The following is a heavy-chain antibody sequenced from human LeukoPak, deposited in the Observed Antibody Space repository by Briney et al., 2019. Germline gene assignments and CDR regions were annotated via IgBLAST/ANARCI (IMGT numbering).Heavy chain of an antibody. CDR2: IIPILGIA. CDR1: GGTFSSYA. D-gene: IGHD3-3*01. Sequence: SVKVSCKASGGTFSSYAISWVRQAPGQGLEWMGGIIPILGIANYAQKFQGRVTITADKSTSTAYMELSSLRSEDTAVYYCAREADRGFWSGYYMDYWGQGTLVTVSS. CDR3: AREADRGFWSGYYMDY. V-gene: IGHV1-69*10. J-gene: IGHJ4*02.